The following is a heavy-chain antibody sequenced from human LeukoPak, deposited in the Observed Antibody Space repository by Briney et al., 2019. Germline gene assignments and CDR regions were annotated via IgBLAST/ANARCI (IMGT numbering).Heavy chain of an antibody. CDR2: ISGSGGSI. CDR1: GFTFSSYA. D-gene: IGHD2-2*01. Sequence: GGSLRLSCAASGFTFSSYAMSWVRQAPGKGLEWVSAISGSGGSIYYADSVKGRFTISRDNSKNTLYLQMNSLRAEDTAVYYCAKDSDIVVVPAASLWDYWGQGTLVTVSS. V-gene: IGHV3-23*01. J-gene: IGHJ4*02. CDR3: AKDSDIVVVPAASLWDY.